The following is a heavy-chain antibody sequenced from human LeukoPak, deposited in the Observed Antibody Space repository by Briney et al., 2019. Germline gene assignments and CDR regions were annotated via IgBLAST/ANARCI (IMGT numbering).Heavy chain of an antibody. Sequence: SETLSLTCTVSGGSISSYYWSWIRQPPGKGLEWIGYIYYSGSTNYNPPLKSRVTISVDTSKNQFSLKLSSVTAADTAVYYCARAYGDYPDYWGQGTLVTVSS. D-gene: IGHD4-17*01. V-gene: IGHV4-59*01. CDR1: GGSISSYY. CDR3: ARAYGDYPDY. CDR2: IYYSGST. J-gene: IGHJ4*02.